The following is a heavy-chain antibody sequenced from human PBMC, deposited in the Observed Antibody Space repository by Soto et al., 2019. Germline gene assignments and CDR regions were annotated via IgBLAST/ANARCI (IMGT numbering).Heavy chain of an antibody. CDR1: GGSISSGGYY. CDR3: VRVSRRVVAASCWFDP. V-gene: IGHV4-31*03. Sequence: QVQLQESGPGLVKPSQTLSLTCTVSGGSISSGGYYWSWIRQHPGKGLEWIGYIYYSGSTYYNPSLKSRVTISVDTSKNQFSLKLSSVTAADTAVYYCVRVSRRVVAASCWFDPWGQGTLVTVSS. CDR2: IYYSGST. J-gene: IGHJ5*02. D-gene: IGHD2-15*01.